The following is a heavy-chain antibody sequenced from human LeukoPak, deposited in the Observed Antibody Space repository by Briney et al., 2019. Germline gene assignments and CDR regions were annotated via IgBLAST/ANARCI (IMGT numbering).Heavy chain of an antibody. Sequence: GGSLRLSCTASGFTFGDYAMSWVRQAPGKGLEWVGFIRSKAYGGTTEYAASVKGRFTISRDDSKSIAYLQMNSLKTEDTAVYYCTRVQYCSSTSCYRGSYYYYMDVWGKGTTVTVSS. V-gene: IGHV3-49*04. CDR3: TRVQYCSSTSCYRGSYYYYMDV. CDR2: IRSKAYGGTT. J-gene: IGHJ6*03. D-gene: IGHD2-2*02. CDR1: GFTFGDYA.